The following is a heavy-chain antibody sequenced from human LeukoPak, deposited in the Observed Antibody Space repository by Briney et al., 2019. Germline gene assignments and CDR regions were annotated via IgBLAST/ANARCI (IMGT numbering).Heavy chain of an antibody. CDR3: ARDTPMVRGPYYSDY. CDR1: GGSISSYY. J-gene: IGHJ4*02. V-gene: IGHV4-4*07. D-gene: IGHD3-10*01. Sequence: SETLSLTCTVSGGSISSYYWSWIRQPAGKGLEWIGRIYTSGSTNYNPSLKSRVTMSVDTSKNQFSLKLSSVTAADTAVYYCARDTPMVRGPYYSDYWGQGTLVTVSS. CDR2: IYTSGST.